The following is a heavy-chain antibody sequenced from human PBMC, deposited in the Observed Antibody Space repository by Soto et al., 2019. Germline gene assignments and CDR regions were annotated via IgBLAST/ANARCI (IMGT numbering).Heavy chain of an antibody. CDR2: INPNSGGT. V-gene: IGHV1-2*04. J-gene: IGHJ5*02. Sequence: ASVKVSCKASGYTFTGYYMHWVRQAPGQGLEWMGWINPNSGGTNYAQKFQGWVTMTRDTSISTAYMELSRLRSDDTAVYYCARESRNIEVAMILSGHNWLDPWGQGTQVTVSS. CDR3: ARESRNIEVAMILSGHNWLDP. CDR1: GYTFTGYY. D-gene: IGHD5-12*01.